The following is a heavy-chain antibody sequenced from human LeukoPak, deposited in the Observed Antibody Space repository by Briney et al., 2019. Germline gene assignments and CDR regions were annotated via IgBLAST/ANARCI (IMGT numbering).Heavy chain of an antibody. J-gene: IGHJ2*01. CDR3: ATVRLGYYDSSCYWYFDL. Sequence: ASVKVSCKVSGYTLTELSMHWVRQAPGKGLEWMGGFDPEDGETIYAQKFQGRVTMTEDTSTDTAYMELSSLRSEDTAVYYCATVRLGYYDSSCYWYFDLWGRGTLVTVSS. V-gene: IGHV1-24*01. CDR2: FDPEDGET. CDR1: GYTLTELS. D-gene: IGHD3-22*01.